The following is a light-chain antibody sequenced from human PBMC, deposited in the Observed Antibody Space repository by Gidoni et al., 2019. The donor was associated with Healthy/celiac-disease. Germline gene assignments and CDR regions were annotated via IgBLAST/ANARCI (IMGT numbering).Light chain of an antibody. J-gene: IGKJ2*01. V-gene: IGKV4-1*01. CDR1: QSVLYSSNNKNY. CDR2: WAS. Sequence: DIVMPQSPDSLAVSRGERATINCKSSQSVLYSSNNKNYLAWYQQTPGQPPKLLIYWASTRESGVPDRFSGSGSGTDFTLTISSMQAEDVAVYYCQQYYSTPRTFGQGTKLEIK. CDR3: QQYYSTPRT.